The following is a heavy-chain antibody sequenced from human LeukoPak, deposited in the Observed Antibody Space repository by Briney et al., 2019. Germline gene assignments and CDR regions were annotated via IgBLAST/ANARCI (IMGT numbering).Heavy chain of an antibody. CDR1: GDYISSSSYY. D-gene: IGHD3-3*01. CDR2: IYYSGST. J-gene: IGHJ5*02. CDR3: ARQITIFGVVKGFDP. V-gene: IGHV4-39*01. Sequence: SETLSLTCAVSGDYISSSSYYWGWIRQPPGKGLEWIGSIYYSGSTYYNPSLKSRVTISVDTSKNQFSLKLSSVTAADTAVYYCARQITIFGVVKGFDPWGQGTLVTVSS.